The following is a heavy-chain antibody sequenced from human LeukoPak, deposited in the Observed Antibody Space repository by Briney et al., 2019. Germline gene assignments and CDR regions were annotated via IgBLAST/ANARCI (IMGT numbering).Heavy chain of an antibody. CDR3: ARGGYCSGGSCYWDYYYYYYMDV. D-gene: IGHD2-15*01. V-gene: IGHV1-8*01. J-gene: IGHJ6*03. CDR2: MNPNSGNT. CDR1: GYTFTSND. Sequence: GASVKVSCKASGYTFTSNDINWVRQATGQGLEWMGWMNPNSGNTGYAQKFQGRVTMTRNTSISTAYMELSSLRSEDTAVYYCARGGYCSGGSCYWDYYYYYYMDVWGKGTTVTVSS.